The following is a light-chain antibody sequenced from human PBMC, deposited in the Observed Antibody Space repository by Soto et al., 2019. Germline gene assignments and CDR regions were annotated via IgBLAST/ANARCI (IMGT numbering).Light chain of an antibody. CDR3: HQRTNWPIT. CDR1: QTISNY. J-gene: IGKJ5*01. Sequence: DIQMTQSPPSLSASVGYRFTITCRASQTISNYLNWYQKKPVKAPKLLIYAASSLQKGVPSRFSGSGSGTDFTLTISSLEPEDFAVYYCHQRTNWPITFGQGTRLEIK. V-gene: IGKV1-39*01. CDR2: AAS.